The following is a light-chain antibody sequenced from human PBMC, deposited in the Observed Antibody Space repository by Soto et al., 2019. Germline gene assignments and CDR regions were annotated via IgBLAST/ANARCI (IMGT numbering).Light chain of an antibody. CDR2: AAS. V-gene: IGKV1-39*01. J-gene: IGKJ1*01. Sequence: DIQMTQSPSSLSASVGDRVTITCRASQSISSYLNWYQQKPGKAPKLLIYAASSLHSGVPSRFSGSGSGTEFTLTISSLQSEDFAVYYCQQYNNWPPKTFGQGTKVDIK. CDR3: QQYNNWPPKT. CDR1: QSISSY.